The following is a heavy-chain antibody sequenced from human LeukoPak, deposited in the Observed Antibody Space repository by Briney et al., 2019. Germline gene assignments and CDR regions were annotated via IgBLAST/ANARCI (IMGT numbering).Heavy chain of an antibody. J-gene: IGHJ4*02. Sequence: GASVKVSCKASGYTFSTYYLHWVRQAPGQGLEWMGIINPSGGSTTYAQKFQGRVTMTRDTSTTTVYMELSSLRSDDTGVYYCTREGTGYSGYDYSYWGQGTLVTVSS. CDR1: GYTFSTYY. V-gene: IGHV1-46*03. CDR3: TREGTGYSGYDYSY. CDR2: INPSGGST. D-gene: IGHD5-12*01.